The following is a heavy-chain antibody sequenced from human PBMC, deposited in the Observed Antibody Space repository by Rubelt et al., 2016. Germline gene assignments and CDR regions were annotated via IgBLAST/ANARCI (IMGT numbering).Heavy chain of an antibody. CDR2: SDPYNGNT. CDR1: GYSFISYG. Sequence: QVQLVQSGGEVKKPGASVKVSCKASGYSFISYGITWVRQAPGQGLEWMGCSDPYNGNTHYAQKFQGRVTLTTDTSRSTAYMEVRSLSTDDTAVYYCARRSSGWPLNSHWGQGTLVTVSS. CDR3: ARRSSGWPLNSH. D-gene: IGHD6-19*01. V-gene: IGHV1-18*01. J-gene: IGHJ4*02.